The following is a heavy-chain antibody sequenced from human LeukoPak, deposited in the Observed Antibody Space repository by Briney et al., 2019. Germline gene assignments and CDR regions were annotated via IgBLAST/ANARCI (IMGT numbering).Heavy chain of an antibody. Sequence: PGGSLRLSCAASGFTFSSYGMHWVRQAPGKGLEWVAVIWYDGSNKYYADSVKGRFTISRDNSKNTLYLQMNSLRAEDTAVYYCAKEMGFGEPYYYGMDVWGQGTTVTVSS. V-gene: IGHV3-33*06. J-gene: IGHJ6*02. D-gene: IGHD3-10*01. CDR3: AKEMGFGEPYYYGMDV. CDR2: IWYDGSNK. CDR1: GFTFSSYG.